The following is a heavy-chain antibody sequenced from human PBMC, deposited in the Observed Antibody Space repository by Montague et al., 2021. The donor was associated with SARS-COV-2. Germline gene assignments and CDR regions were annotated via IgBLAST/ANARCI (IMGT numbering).Heavy chain of an antibody. J-gene: IGHJ3*01. CDR3: ARLKRYFDRSGYHSAFDF. CDR2: IYYTGNT. D-gene: IGHD3-22*01. CDR1: GGSITNNIYY. Sequence: SETLSLTCTVSGGSITNNIYYWAWIRQPPGKGLEWIGSIYYTGNTYYNPSLKSRVTISVVTSKNHFTLKLSAVTAAETAVYYCARLKRYFDRSGYHSAFDFWGQGTKVTVSS. V-gene: IGHV4-39*02.